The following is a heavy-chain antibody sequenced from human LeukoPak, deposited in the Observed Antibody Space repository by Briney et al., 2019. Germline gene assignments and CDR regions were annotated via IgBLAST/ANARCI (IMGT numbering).Heavy chain of an antibody. CDR3: ATPRGGTYYDILGPNLG. Sequence: PGGSLRLSCAAPGFTFSSYSMNWVRQAPGKGLEWVSSISSSGSYIYYADSVRGRFTISRDNAKNSVHLQMNSLGAEDTAVYYCATPRGGTYYDILGPNLGWGQGTLVTVSS. D-gene: IGHD3-9*01. CDR1: GFTFSSYS. CDR2: ISSSGSYI. J-gene: IGHJ4*02. V-gene: IGHV3-21*01.